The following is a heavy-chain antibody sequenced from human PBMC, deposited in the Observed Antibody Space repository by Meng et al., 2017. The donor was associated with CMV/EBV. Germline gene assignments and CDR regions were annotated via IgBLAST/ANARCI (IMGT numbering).Heavy chain of an antibody. CDR2: INHSGST. CDR3: ASGRSHRARLDY. CDR1: GGSFSGYY. D-gene: IGHD1-14*01. J-gene: IGHJ4*02. V-gene: IGHV4-34*01. Sequence: SETLSLTCAVYGGSFSGYYWSWIRQPPGKGLEWIGEINHSGSTNYNPSLKSRVTISVDTSKNQFSLKLSSVTAADTAVYYCASGRSHRARLDYWGQGTLVTVSS.